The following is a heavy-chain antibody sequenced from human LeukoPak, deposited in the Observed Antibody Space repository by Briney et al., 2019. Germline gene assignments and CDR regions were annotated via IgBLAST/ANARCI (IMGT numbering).Heavy chain of an antibody. D-gene: IGHD6-25*01. V-gene: IGHV1-2*02. CDR3: ARRSKQQRLVDY. J-gene: IGHJ4*02. Sequence: ASVKVSCKASGYTFTGCYMHWVRQAPGQGLEWMGWINPNSGGTNYAQKFQGRVTMTRDTSISTAYMELSRLRSDDTAVYYCARRSKQQRLVDYWGQGTLVTVSS. CDR2: INPNSGGT. CDR1: GYTFTGCY.